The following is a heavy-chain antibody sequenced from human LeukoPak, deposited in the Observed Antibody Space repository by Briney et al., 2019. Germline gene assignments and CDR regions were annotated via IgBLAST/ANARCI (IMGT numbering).Heavy chain of an antibody. Sequence: GGSLRLPCAASGFTFSNAWMAWVRQAPGKGLVFVGRIRNKSDGGTADSADPLKGRFTISRDDSTNTLYPQMNSLETEDTAVYYCTTWGGSFSRYWGQGTLVTVSS. V-gene: IGHV3-15*01. J-gene: IGHJ4*02. CDR3: TTWGGSFSRY. CDR2: IRNKSDGGTA. D-gene: IGHD1-26*01. CDR1: GFTFSNAW.